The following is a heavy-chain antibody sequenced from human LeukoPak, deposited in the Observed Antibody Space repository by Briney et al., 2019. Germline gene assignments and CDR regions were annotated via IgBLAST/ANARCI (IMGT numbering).Heavy chain of an antibody. CDR1: GFTFSSYW. V-gene: IGHV3-74*01. Sequence: AGGSLRLSCAASGFTFSSYWMHWVRQAPGKGLVWVSRINSGGSSTRYAGSVKGRFTISRDNAKNTLYLQMNSLRAEDTAVYYCARTSRSSAFVIWGQGTIVTVSS. CDR2: INSGGSST. CDR3: ARTSRSSAFVI. J-gene: IGHJ3*02.